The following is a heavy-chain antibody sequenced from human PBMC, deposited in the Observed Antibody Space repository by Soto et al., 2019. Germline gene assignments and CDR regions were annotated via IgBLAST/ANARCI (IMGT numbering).Heavy chain of an antibody. D-gene: IGHD3-22*01. Sequence: QVQLQESGPGLVKPSETLSLTCTVSGASIRTYYWSWIRQPPGKGLEWIGYMYYSGSTNYNPSLKRRVTISVDTSKNQLSMRLSSVTAADTAVYYCARDYDSSGYYYQYWGQGILVTVSS. CDR2: MYYSGST. V-gene: IGHV4-59*01. CDR1: GASIRTYY. J-gene: IGHJ4*02. CDR3: ARDYDSSGYYYQY.